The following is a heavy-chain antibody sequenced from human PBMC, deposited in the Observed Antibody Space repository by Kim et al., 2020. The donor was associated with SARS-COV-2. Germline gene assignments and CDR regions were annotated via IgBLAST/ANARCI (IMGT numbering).Heavy chain of an antibody. V-gene: IGHV3-7*01. J-gene: IGHJ6*02. CDR1: GFTFSSYW. CDR2: IKQDGSEE. CDR3: ARGYYGMNV. Sequence: GGSLRLSCAASGFTFSSYWMSWVRQAPGKGLEWLANIKQDGSEEYYVDSVKGRFTISGDNAKNPLYLQMNSLRAEDTGVYYCARGYYGMNVWGQGTTVTV.